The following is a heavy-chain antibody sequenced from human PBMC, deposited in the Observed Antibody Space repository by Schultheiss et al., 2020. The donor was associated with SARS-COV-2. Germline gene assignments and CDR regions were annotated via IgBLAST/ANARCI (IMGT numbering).Heavy chain of an antibody. CDR1: GFTFSSYW. D-gene: IGHD2-2*01. J-gene: IGHJ4*02. V-gene: IGHV3-15*07. Sequence: GGSLRLSCAASGFTFSSYWMHWVRQAPGKGLVWVSRIKSKTDGGTTDYAAPVKGRFTISRDDSKNTLYLQMNSLKTEDTAVYYCTTYQLLVYYFDYWGQGTLVTVSS. CDR2: IKSKTDGGTT. CDR3: TTYQLLVYYFDY.